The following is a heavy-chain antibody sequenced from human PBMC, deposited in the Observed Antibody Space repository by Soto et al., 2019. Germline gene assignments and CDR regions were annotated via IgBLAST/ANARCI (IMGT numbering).Heavy chain of an antibody. CDR1: GYTFTSYG. Sequence: ASVKVSCKASGYTFTSYGISWVRQAPGQGLEWMGWISAYNGNTNYAQKLQGRVTMTTDTSTSTAYMELRSLRSDDTAVYYCAGVGAAAGSNWFDPGGQGTLVTVSS. V-gene: IGHV1-18*01. D-gene: IGHD6-13*01. CDR2: ISAYNGNT. CDR3: AGVGAAAGSNWFDP. J-gene: IGHJ5*02.